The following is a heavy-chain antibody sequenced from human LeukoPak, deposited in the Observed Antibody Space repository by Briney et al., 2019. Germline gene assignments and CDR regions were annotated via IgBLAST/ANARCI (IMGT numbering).Heavy chain of an antibody. V-gene: IGHV4-38-2*02. CDR2: IYHSGST. D-gene: IGHD3-10*01. Sequence: SETLPLTCTVSGYSISSGYYWGWIRQPPGKGLEWIGSIYHSGSTYYNPSLKSRVTISVDTSKNQFSLKLSSVTAADTAVYYCARVGRGSGIKNWFDPWGQGTLVTVSS. CDR1: GYSISSGYY. CDR3: ARVGRGSGIKNWFDP. J-gene: IGHJ5*02.